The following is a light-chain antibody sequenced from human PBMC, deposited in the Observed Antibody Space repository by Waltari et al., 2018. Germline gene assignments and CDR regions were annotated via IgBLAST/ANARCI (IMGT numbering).Light chain of an antibody. V-gene: IGKV3-15*01. CDR2: DAS. Sequence: EVVMTQSPVTLSVSPGERATLSCRASQSVSNNLAWYQHKPGQAPRLVMYDASTRAPGLPARVSGTGSGREFTLTINSLQSEDVAIYYCQQYSNWPPWTFGQGTKVEIK. J-gene: IGKJ1*01. CDR3: QQYSNWPPWT. CDR1: QSVSNN.